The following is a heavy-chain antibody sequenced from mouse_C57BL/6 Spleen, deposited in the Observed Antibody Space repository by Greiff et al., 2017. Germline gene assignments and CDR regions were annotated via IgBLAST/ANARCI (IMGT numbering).Heavy chain of an antibody. CDR3: ARWGYGSSPFDY. CDR2: IYPGDGDT. Sequence: VKLVESGPELVKPGASVKISCKASGYAFSSSWMNWVKQRPGKGLEWIGRIYPGDGDTNYNGKFKGKATLTADKSSSTAYMQLSSLTSEDSAVYFGARWGYGSSPFDYWGQGTTLTVSS. D-gene: IGHD1-1*01. CDR1: GYAFSSSW. V-gene: IGHV1-82*01. J-gene: IGHJ2*01.